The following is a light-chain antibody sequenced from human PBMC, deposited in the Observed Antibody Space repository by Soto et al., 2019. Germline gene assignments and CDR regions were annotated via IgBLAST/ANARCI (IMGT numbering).Light chain of an antibody. Sequence: EVVMTQSPATLSVSPGERATLSCRASQSVSSNLAWYQQKPGQAPRLLIYGATTRATAIPARFSGSGSGTEFTLTISSLQSEDFAVYYCQQYNNWPPITFGQGTRLEIK. CDR1: QSVSSN. J-gene: IGKJ5*01. V-gene: IGKV3-15*01. CDR2: GAT. CDR3: QQYNNWPPIT.